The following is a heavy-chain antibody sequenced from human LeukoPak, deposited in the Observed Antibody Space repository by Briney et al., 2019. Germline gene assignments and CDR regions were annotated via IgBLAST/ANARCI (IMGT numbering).Heavy chain of an antibody. V-gene: IGHV3-48*03. J-gene: IGHJ4*02. CDR2: IGSSGTYT. CDR3: ATGHSSFDF. D-gene: IGHD2-21*01. CDR1: GFTFSSYE. Sequence: GGSLRLSCAASGFTFSSYEMNWVRQAPGKGLEWVSSIGSSGTYTNYADSVRGRFTISRDNAKNSLYLQMSSLRAEDSAVYYCATGHSSFDFWGQGTLVTVSS.